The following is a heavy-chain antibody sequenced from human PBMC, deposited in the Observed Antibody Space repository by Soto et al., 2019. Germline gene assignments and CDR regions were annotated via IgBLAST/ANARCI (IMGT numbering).Heavy chain of an antibody. CDR1: GYSFAGYW. CDR2: IDPSDSQT. CDR3: AREDYYDSSGYYGY. V-gene: IGHV5-10-1*01. J-gene: IGHJ4*02. D-gene: IGHD3-22*01. Sequence: GESLKISCKGSGYSFAGYWITWVRQKPGKGLEWMGRIDPSDSQTYYSPSFRGHVTISRDNSKNTLYLQMNSLRAEDTAVYYCAREDYYDSSGYYGYWGQGTLVTVSS.